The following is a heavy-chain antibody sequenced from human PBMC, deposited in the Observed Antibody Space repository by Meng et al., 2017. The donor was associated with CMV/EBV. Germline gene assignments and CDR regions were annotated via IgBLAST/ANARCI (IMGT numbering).Heavy chain of an antibody. CDR1: GYTFTSYG. D-gene: IGHD3-3*01. CDR2: ISAYNGNT. Sequence: ASVKVSCKASGYTFTSYGIRWVRQAPGQGLEWMGWISAYNGNTNYAQKLQGRVTMTTDTSTSTAYTELRSLRSDDTAVYYCARATYYDFCSGYPPDVWGQGTTVTVSS. CDR3: ARATYYDFCSGYPPDV. J-gene: IGHJ6*02. V-gene: IGHV1-18*01.